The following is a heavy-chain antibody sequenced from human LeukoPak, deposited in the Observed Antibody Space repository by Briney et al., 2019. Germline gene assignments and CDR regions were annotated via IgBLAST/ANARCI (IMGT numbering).Heavy chain of an antibody. V-gene: IGHV3-23*01. CDR3: AKGPVVPIATFFFDF. CDR2: VSGSGDLT. CDR1: GFTFSSYS. Sequence: GGSLRLSCAASGFTFSSYSMTWVRQAPGKGLERVSAVSGSGDLTYYADSVQGRFSISRDNSKNTLYVQMNSLSPEDTAIYYCAKGPVVPIATFFFDFWGPGTLVMVSS. D-gene: IGHD2-2*01. J-gene: IGHJ4*02.